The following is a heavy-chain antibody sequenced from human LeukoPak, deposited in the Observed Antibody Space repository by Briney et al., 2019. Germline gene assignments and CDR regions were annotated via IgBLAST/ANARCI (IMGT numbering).Heavy chain of an antibody. CDR2: ISGSGGST. J-gene: IGHJ4*02. Sequence: GGSLRLSCAASGFTFSSYVMTWVRQAPGKGLEWVSGISGSGGSTFYADSVKGRFTISRDNSKNTLYLQMNSLRAEDTAVYYCAKDSGPIGYWGQGTLVTVSS. V-gene: IGHV3-23*01. D-gene: IGHD7-27*01. CDR3: AKDSGPIGY. CDR1: GFTFSSYV.